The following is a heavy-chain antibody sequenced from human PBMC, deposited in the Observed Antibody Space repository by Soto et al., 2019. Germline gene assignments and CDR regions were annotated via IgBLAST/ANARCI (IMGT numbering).Heavy chain of an antibody. D-gene: IGHD3-10*01. CDR3: ASLPSCYYGSGDGMDV. V-gene: IGHV1-69*01. CDR2: LIPIFGTT. CDR1: GGTFRSNA. J-gene: IGHJ6*02. Sequence: QVQLVQSGTEVKKPGSSVKVSCKASGGTFRSNAISWVRQAPGQGLEWMGGLIPIFGTTNYAQKFQGRVTITADESASTAYMELSSLRSDDTAVYYCASLPSCYYGSGDGMDVWGQGTTVTVSS.